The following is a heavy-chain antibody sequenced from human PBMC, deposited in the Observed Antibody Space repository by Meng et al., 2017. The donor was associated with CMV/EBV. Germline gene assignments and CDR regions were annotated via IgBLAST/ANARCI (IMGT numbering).Heavy chain of an antibody. J-gene: IGHJ6*02. CDR2: IYSGGSST. D-gene: IGHD6-6*01. V-gene: IGHV3-23*03. CDR1: GFTFGSYS. CDR3: AKAFRGTKYSSSSGRTRGGGMDV. Sequence: LSLTCAASGFTFGSYSMNWVRQAPGKGLEWVSVIYSGGSSTYYADSVKGRFTISRDNSKNTLYLQMNSLRAEDTAVYYCAKAFRGTKYSSSSGRTRGGGMDVWGQGTTVTVSS.